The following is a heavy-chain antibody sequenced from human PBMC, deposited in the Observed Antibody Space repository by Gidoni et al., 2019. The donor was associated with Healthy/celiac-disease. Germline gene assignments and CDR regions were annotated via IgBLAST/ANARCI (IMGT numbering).Heavy chain of an antibody. D-gene: IGHD6-13*01. V-gene: IGHV3-33*01. CDR2: IWYDGSNK. CDR1: GFTFSSYG. CDR3: AREIAAAGKTLDY. J-gene: IGHJ4*02. Sequence: QVQLVESGGGVVQPGRSLRLSCAASGFTFSSYGMHWVRQAPGKGLEWVAVIWYDGSNKYYADSVKGRFTISRDNSKNTLYLQMNSMRAEDTAVYYCAREIAAAGKTLDYWGQRTLVTVSS.